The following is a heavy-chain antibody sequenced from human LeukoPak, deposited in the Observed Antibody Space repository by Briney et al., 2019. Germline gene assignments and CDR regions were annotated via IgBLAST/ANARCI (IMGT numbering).Heavy chain of an antibody. CDR2: IYYSGST. D-gene: IGHD1-26*01. V-gene: IGHV4-59*01. Sequence: SETLSLTCTVSGASISSYYWSWIRQTPGKGLEWIRQIYYSGSTNYNPSLKSRVTISVDTSKNQFSLKLSSVTAADTAVYYCARDIRAVGATLYFDYWGQGTLVTVSS. CDR3: ARDIRAVGATLYFDY. J-gene: IGHJ4*02. CDR1: GASISSYY.